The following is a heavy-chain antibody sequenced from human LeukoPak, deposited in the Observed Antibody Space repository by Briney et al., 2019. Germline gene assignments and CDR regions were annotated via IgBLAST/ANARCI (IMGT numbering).Heavy chain of an antibody. CDR1: GFTFSSYG. CDR3: ARDREYYDSSGSDY. J-gene: IGHJ4*02. CDR2: IWYDGSNK. V-gene: IGHV3-33*01. Sequence: PGGSLRLSCAASGFTFSSYGMHWVRQAPGKGLEWVAVIWYDGSNKYYADSVKGRFTISRDNSKNTLYPQMNSLRAEDTAVYYCARDREYYDSSGSDYWGQGTLVTVSS. D-gene: IGHD3-22*01.